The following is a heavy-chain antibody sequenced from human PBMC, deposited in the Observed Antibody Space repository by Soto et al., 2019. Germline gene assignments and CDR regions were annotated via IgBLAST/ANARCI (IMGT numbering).Heavy chain of an antibody. CDR2: INAGNANT. CDR1: GYTFTNYA. V-gene: IGHV1-3*05. D-gene: IGHD3-3*01. CDR3: ARGVWSGHSLAYYFDY. J-gene: IGHJ4*02. Sequence: QVQLVQSGTEEKKPGASVKVSCKASGYTFTNYAIQWVRQAPGQRLEWMGWINAGNANTRYSQNFQGRVTITRDTSASTAYMELSSLRSEDTAMYFCARGVWSGHSLAYYFDYWGQGTLVTVSS.